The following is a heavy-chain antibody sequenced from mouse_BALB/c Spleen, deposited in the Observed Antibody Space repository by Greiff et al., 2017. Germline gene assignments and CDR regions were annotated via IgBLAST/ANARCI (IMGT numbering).Heavy chain of an antibody. Sequence: VQLQQSGAELVKPGASVKLSCKASGYTFTSYYMYWVKQRPGQGLEWIGYINPSTGYTEYNQKFKVKATLTADKSSSTAYMQLSSLTSEDSAVYYCETATFAYWGQGTLVTVSA. J-gene: IGHJ3*01. CDR3: ETATFAY. V-gene: IGHV1S26*01. D-gene: IGHD1-2*01. CDR2: INPSTGYT. CDR1: GYTFTSYY.